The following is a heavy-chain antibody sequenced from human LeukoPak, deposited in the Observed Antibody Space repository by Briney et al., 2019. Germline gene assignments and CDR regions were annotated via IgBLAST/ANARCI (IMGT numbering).Heavy chain of an antibody. CDR1: GGSISSTSYY. Sequence: PSETLSLTCTVSGGSISSTSYYWGWIRQPPGKGLEWIGYIYYSGSTNYNPSLKSRVTISVDTSKNQFSLKLSSVTAADTAVYYCARVYGSGSPTGGLYYYYYYYMDVWGKGTTVTVSS. V-gene: IGHV4-61*05. CDR2: IYYSGST. J-gene: IGHJ6*03. D-gene: IGHD3-10*01. CDR3: ARVYGSGSPTGGLYYYYYYYMDV.